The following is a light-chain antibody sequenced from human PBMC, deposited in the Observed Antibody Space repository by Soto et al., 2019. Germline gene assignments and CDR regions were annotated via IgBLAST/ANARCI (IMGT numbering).Light chain of an antibody. CDR3: QQYNNWPRT. J-gene: IGKJ1*01. CDR2: GAS. V-gene: IGKV3-15*01. Sequence: EIVMTQSPATLSVSPGERATLSCRASQSVSSNLAWYQQKPGQAPRLLIYGASTRATGIPARFSGSGSGTEFTLTISRLQPEDFAVYYCQQYNNWPRTFGQGTKVEIE. CDR1: QSVSSN.